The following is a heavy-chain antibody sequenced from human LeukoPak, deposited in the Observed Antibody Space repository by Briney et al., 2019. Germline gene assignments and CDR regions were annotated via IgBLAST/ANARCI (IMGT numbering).Heavy chain of an antibody. J-gene: IGHJ4*02. CDR2: IYTSGST. D-gene: IGHD3-10*02. Sequence: PSETLSLTCTVSGGSISSGSYYWSWIRQPAGKGLEWIGRIYTSGSTNYNPSLKSRVTISVDTSKNQFSLKLSSVTAADTAVYYCARGHVRLYYFDYWGQGTLVTVSS. CDR1: GGSISSGSYY. V-gene: IGHV4-61*02. CDR3: ARGHVRLYYFDY.